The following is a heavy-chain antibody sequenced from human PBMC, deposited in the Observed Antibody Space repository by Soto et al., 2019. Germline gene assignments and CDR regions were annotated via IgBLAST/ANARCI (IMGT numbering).Heavy chain of an antibody. V-gene: IGHV1-69*02. J-gene: IGHJ3*02. CDR1: GGTFSSYT. CDR2: IIPILGIA. CDR3: ARSHYHYGDGSHDAFDI. Sequence: QVQLVQSGAEVKKPGSSVKVSCKASGGTFSSYTISWVRQAPGQGLEWMGRIIPILGIANYAQKFQGRVTITADKSTSTAYMELSSLRSEDTAVYYCARSHYHYGDGSHDAFDIWGHGTMVTVSS. D-gene: IGHD4-17*01.